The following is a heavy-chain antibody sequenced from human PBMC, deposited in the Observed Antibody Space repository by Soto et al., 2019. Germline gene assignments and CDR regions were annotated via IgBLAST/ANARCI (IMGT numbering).Heavy chain of an antibody. Sequence: PSETLSLTCAVYTESFSGFYWSWIRQPPGKGLEWIGEINHSGSTNYNPSLKSRVIISVDTSRNQFSLNLNSVTAADTAVYYCARGANWRISWYFDLWGRGTLVTVSS. CDR2: INHSGST. D-gene: IGHD1-1*01. CDR3: ARGANWRISWYFDL. V-gene: IGHV4-34*01. J-gene: IGHJ2*01. CDR1: TESFSGFY.